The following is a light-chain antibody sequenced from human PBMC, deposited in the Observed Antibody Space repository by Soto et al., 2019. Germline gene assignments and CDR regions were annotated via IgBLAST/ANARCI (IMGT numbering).Light chain of an antibody. Sequence: EIVMTQSPATLSVSPGERATLSCRASQSVSSNLGWYQQKPGQAPRLLIYGASTGATGIPARFSGSGSGTEFILTISSLQSEDFAVYYCQQYNNWPRVTFGGGTKVEIK. CDR2: GAS. CDR1: QSVSSN. CDR3: QQYNNWPRVT. V-gene: IGKV3-15*01. J-gene: IGKJ4*01.